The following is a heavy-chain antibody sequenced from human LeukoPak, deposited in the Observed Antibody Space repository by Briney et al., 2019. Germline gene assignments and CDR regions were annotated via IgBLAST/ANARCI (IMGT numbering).Heavy chain of an antibody. CDR1: GGSISSYY. CDR3: ARVRVGYSSSWYVLDY. V-gene: IGHV4-59*01. Sequence: PSETLSLTCTVSGGSISSYYWSWIRQPPGKGLEWIGYIYYSGSTNYNPSLKSRVTISVDTSKNQFSLKLSSVTAADTAVYYCARVRVGYSSSWYVLDYWGQGTLVTVSS. J-gene: IGHJ4*02. D-gene: IGHD6-13*01. CDR2: IYYSGST.